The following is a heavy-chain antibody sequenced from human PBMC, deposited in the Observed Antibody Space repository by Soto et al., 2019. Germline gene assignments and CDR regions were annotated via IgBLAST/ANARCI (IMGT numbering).Heavy chain of an antibody. Sequence: PSETLSLTCTVSGGPISSGSYFWGCIRQPPGKGLEWIGTVYYSGSTYYNPSLRSRVTISVDTSKNQFSLKLNTVTAADTAVYYCARDKITGLGDYWGQGTLVTVS. CDR2: VYYSGST. CDR1: GGPISSGSYF. D-gene: IGHD2-8*02. V-gene: IGHV4-39*02. CDR3: ARDKITGLGDY. J-gene: IGHJ4*02.